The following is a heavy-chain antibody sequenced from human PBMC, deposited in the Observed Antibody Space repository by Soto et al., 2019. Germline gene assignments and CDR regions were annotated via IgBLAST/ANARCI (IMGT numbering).Heavy chain of an antibody. CDR1: GFSVNSNY. CDR2: VYSGGTT. CDR3: ARDDIGSNYYGMDV. V-gene: IGHV3-53*01. Sequence: EVQLVESGGGLIQPGGSLRLSCAASGFSVNSNYMSWVRQAPGKGLEWVSVVYSGGTTHYADSVKGRFTISRNNSKNTLYLQMNSLRAEDTAVYYCARDDIGSNYYGMDVWGQGTTVTVSS. D-gene: IGHD2-2*01. J-gene: IGHJ6*02.